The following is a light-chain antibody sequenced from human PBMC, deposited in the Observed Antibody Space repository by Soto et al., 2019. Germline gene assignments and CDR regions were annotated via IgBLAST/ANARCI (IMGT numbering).Light chain of an antibody. CDR3: QQYNSYS. Sequence: DVQMTQSPSTLPASVRDRVTITCRASQSISNWFAWYQQKPGTAPKVLIYHASNLQSGGPSRFSGSGSGTEFTLTISSLQPDDFATYYCQQYNSYSFGQGTKVDIK. V-gene: IGKV1-5*01. J-gene: IGKJ1*01. CDR2: HAS. CDR1: QSISNW.